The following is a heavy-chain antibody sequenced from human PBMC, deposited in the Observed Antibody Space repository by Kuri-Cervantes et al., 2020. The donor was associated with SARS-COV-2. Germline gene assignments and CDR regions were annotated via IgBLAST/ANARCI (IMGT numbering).Heavy chain of an antibody. CDR3: ATALSSIAANLN. CDR2: IYSGGST. D-gene: IGHD6-25*01. CDR1: GFTVSSNY. J-gene: IGHJ4*02. Sequence: ETLSLTCAASGFTVSSNYMSWVRQAPGKGLEWVSVIYSGGSTYYADSVKGRFTISRDNSKNTLYLQMNSLRAEDTAVYYCATALSSIAANLNWGQGTLVTVSS. V-gene: IGHV3-66*02.